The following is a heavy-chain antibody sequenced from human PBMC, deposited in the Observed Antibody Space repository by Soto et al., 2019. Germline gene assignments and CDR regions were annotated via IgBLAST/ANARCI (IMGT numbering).Heavy chain of an antibody. V-gene: IGHV3-23*01. CDR3: ARTTRDIVVVPAAILFGY. D-gene: IGHD2-2*02. J-gene: IGHJ4*02. CDR2: ISGSGGST. CDR1: GFTFSSYA. Sequence: GGSLRLSCAASGFTFSSYAMSWVRQAPGEGLEWVSAISGSGGSTYYADSVKGRFTISRDNSKNTLYLQMNSLRAEDTAVYYCARTTRDIVVVPAAILFGYWGQGTLVTVSS.